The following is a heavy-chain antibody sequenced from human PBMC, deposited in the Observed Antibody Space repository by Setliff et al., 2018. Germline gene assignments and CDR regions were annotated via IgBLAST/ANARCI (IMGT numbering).Heavy chain of an antibody. Sequence: ASVKVSCKASGYTFSSYAMNWVRQAPGQGLEWMGRINTITGNPTYAQGFTGRFVFSLDTSVSTAYLQISSLKPEDTAVYYCARDPGYCSRTSCHGDWFDPWGQGTLVTVSS. V-gene: IGHV7-4-1*02. CDR2: INTITGNP. J-gene: IGHJ5*02. D-gene: IGHD2-2*01. CDR1: GYTFSSYA. CDR3: ARDPGYCSRTSCHGDWFDP.